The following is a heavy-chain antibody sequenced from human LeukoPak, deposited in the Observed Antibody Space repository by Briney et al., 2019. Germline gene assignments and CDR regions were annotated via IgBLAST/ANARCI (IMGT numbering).Heavy chain of an antibody. Sequence: SETLSLTCTVSGYSISSTYYWDWIRQPPGKGLEWIGSIYTSGSANYNPSLKSRVTISIDTSKNQFSLKLSSVTAADTAVYYCARGYTITIFGVVTPDIFDIWGRGTMVTVSS. CDR1: GYSISSTYY. J-gene: IGHJ3*02. CDR3: ARGYTITIFGVVTPDIFDI. D-gene: IGHD3-3*01. CDR2: IYTSGSA. V-gene: IGHV4-38-2*02.